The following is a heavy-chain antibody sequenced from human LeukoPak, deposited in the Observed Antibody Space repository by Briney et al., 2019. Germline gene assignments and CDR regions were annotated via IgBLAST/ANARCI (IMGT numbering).Heavy chain of an antibody. V-gene: IGHV1-2*02. CDR1: GYTFTGYY. CDR2: INPNSGGT. Sequence: GASVKVSCKASGYTFTGYYMHWVRQAPGQGLEWMGWINPNSGGTNYAQKFQGRVTMTRDTSISTAYMELSRLRSDDTAVYYCASSIGYSSSWYVFPWGQGTLVTVSS. CDR3: ASSIGYSSSWYVFP. J-gene: IGHJ5*02. D-gene: IGHD6-13*01.